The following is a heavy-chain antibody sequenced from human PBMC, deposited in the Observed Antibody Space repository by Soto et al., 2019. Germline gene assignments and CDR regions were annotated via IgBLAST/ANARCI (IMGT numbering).Heavy chain of an antibody. Sequence: EVQLVESGGGLVQPGGSLRLSCAASGFTFSSYWMHWVRQAPVKGLVWVSRINSDGSSTSYADSVKGRFTISRDNAKNTLYLQMNSLRAEDTAVYYCASEGDADFDLWGRGTLVTVSS. CDR3: ASEGDADFDL. V-gene: IGHV3-74*01. CDR2: INSDGSST. D-gene: IGHD1-26*01. CDR1: GFTFSSYW. J-gene: IGHJ2*01.